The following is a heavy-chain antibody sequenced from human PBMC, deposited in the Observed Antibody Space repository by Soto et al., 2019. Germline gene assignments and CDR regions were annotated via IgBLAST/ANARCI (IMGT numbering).Heavy chain of an antibody. CDR2: ISSSSSTI. CDR3: ARENPDCSSTSCYRGRFEY. CDR1: GFTFSSYS. D-gene: IGHD2-2*02. V-gene: IGHV3-48*01. J-gene: IGHJ4*02. Sequence: GGSLRLSCAASGFTFSSYSMNWVRQAPGKGLEWVSYISSSSSTIYYADSVKGRFTISRDNAKNSLYLQMNSLRAEDTAVYYCARENPDCSSTSCYRGRFEYWGQGTLVTVSS.